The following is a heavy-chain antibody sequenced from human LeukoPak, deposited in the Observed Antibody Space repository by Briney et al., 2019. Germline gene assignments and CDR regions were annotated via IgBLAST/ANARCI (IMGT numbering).Heavy chain of an antibody. V-gene: IGHV4-59*01. CDR1: GGSISTYY. D-gene: IGHD3-10*01. CDR3: ARGPFGTMVRESPTSYYYYYMDV. Sequence: SETLSLTCTVSGGSISTYYWSWIRQPPGKGLEWIGYIYYSGGTNYNPSLKSRVTISVDTSKNQFSLKLSSATAADTAVYYCARGPFGTMVRESPTSYYYYYMDVWGKGTTVTISS. CDR2: IYYSGGT. J-gene: IGHJ6*03.